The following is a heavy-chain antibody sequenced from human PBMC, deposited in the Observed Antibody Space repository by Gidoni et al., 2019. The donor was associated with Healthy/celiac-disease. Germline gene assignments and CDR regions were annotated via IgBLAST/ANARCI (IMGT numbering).Heavy chain of an antibody. CDR1: GGSISSGGYY. V-gene: IGHV4-31*03. CDR3: ARVIVVVPAAIPNWFDP. J-gene: IGHJ5*02. CDR2: IYYSGST. D-gene: IGHD2-2*02. Sequence: QVQLQESGPGLVKPSQTLSPTCTVSGGSISSGGYYWSWIRQHPGKGLEWIGYIYYSGSTYYNPSLKSRVTISVDTSKNQFSLKLSSVTAADTAVYYCARVIVVVPAAIPNWFDPWGQGTLVTVSS.